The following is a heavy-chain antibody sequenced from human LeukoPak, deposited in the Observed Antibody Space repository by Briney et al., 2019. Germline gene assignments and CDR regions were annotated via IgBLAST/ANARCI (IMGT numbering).Heavy chain of an antibody. CDR2: INPNSGGT. Sequence: GASVKVSCKASGYTFTSYGISWVRQAPGQGLEWMGWINPNSGGTNYAQKLQGRVTMTRDTSISTAYMELSRLRSDDTAVYYCAKVFKTTVTTFLDYWGQGTLVTVSS. CDR3: AKVFKTTVTTFLDY. D-gene: IGHD4-17*01. V-gene: IGHV1-2*02. J-gene: IGHJ4*02. CDR1: GYTFTSYG.